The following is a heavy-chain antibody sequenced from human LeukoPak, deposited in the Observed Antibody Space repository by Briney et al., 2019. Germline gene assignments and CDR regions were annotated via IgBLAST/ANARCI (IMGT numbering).Heavy chain of an antibody. CDR1: GFTFSSYA. D-gene: IGHD3-22*01. Sequence: GGSLRLFCAASGFTFSSYAMSWVRQAPGKGLEWVSAISGSGGSTYYADSVKGRFTISRDNSKNTLYLQMNSLRAEDTAVYYCAKRGYDSSGYQSDYWGQGTLVTVSS. J-gene: IGHJ4*02. V-gene: IGHV3-23*01. CDR2: ISGSGGST. CDR3: AKRGYDSSGYQSDY.